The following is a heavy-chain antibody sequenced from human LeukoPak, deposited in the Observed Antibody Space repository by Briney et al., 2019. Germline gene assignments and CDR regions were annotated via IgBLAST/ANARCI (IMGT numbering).Heavy chain of an antibody. D-gene: IGHD2-15*01. V-gene: IGHV3-33*01. CDR3: ARRGGGYCSGATCYWDFGMDV. CDR2: IWYDGSNK. J-gene: IGHJ6*02. Sequence: GGSLRLSCAASGFTFSSYGMHWVRQAPGKGLEWVAVIWYDGSNKYYADSVKGRFTISRDNSKNTLYLQMNSLRAEDTAVYYCARRGGGYCSGATCYWDFGMDVWGPGTTVTVSS. CDR1: GFTFSSYG.